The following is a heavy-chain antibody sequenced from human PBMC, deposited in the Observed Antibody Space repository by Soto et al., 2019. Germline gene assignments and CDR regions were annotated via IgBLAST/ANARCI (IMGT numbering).Heavy chain of an antibody. V-gene: IGHV1-8*02. CDR1: GYTFTSYD. J-gene: IGHJ6*02. Sequence: ASVKVSCKASGYTFTSYDINWVRQAPGQGLEWMGWLSTYNGNTNYAQKFQGRVTMTRNTSISTAYMELSSLRSEDTAVYYCARVAGIAAADYYYYYGMDVWGQGTTVTVSS. CDR2: LSTYNGNT. D-gene: IGHD6-13*01. CDR3: ARVAGIAAADYYYYYGMDV.